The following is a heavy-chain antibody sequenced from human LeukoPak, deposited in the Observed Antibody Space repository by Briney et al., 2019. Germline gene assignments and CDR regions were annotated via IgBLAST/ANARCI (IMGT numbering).Heavy chain of an antibody. CDR1: GFTFGNYW. J-gene: IGHJ4*02. D-gene: IGHD5-24*01. CDR3: AREDGAFHD. CDR2: MKPDGSEK. Sequence: GGSLRFSFAASGFTFGNYWLNWVRKAPGKGLEWVANMKPDGSEKNYVASVKGRFTISRDNAENSLFLQMNSLRADDTAVYYCAREDGAFHDWGQGTLVTVSS. V-gene: IGHV3-7*05.